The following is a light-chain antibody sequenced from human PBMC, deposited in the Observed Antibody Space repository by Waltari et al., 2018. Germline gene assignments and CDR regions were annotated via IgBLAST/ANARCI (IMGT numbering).Light chain of an antibody. CDR3: QHSLDTPRT. CDR2: GTS. Sequence: DIQMTQSPSSLSASVGDRVTITCRASQSISSYLNWFQHKAGKAPKLLIQGTSNLQSRVPSRFSGSGSGTAFTLTINSLQPKDFATYYCQHSLDTPRTFGQGTKVDVK. V-gene: IGKV1-39*01. J-gene: IGKJ1*01. CDR1: QSISSY.